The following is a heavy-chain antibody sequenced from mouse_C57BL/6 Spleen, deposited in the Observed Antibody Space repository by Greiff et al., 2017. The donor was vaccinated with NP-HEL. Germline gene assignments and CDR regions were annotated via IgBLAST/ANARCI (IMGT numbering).Heavy chain of an antibody. J-gene: IGHJ3*01. D-gene: IGHD2-2*01. V-gene: IGHV5-6*01. CDR2: ISSGGSYT. CDR1: GFTFSSYG. CDR3: ARQYYGNDEFAY. Sequence: EVKLQESGGDLVKPGGSLKLSCAASGFTFSSYGMSWVRQTPDKRLEWVATISSGGSYTYYPESVKGRFTISRDNAKNTLYQQMSSLKSEDTAMYYCARQYYGNDEFAYWGQGTLVTVSA.